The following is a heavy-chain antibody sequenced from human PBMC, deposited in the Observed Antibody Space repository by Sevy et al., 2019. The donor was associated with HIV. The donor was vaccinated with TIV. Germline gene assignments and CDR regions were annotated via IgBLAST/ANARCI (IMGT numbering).Heavy chain of an antibody. CDR3: TKDRGIIAAGFDY. D-gene: IGHD6-13*01. Sequence: GGSLRLSCAASGFIFSSYAMSWVHQAPGKGLERVSSISNSGGSTYYADSVRGRFTISRDNSKNTLYLQMNSLRAEDTAVYYCTKDRGIIAAGFDYWGQGTLVTVSS. CDR1: GFIFSSYA. V-gene: IGHV3-23*01. CDR2: ISNSGGST. J-gene: IGHJ4*02.